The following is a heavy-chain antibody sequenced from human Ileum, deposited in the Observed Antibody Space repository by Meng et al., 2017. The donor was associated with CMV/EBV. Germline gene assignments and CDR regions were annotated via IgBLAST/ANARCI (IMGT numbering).Heavy chain of an antibody. V-gene: IGHV4-59*11. CDR3: AADLGSGDYYSLHF. CDR1: GGSINGHY. D-gene: IGHD3-10*01. CDR2: LYYSGTT. Sequence: LRLSCTVSGGSINGHYWSWIRQPPGKGLEWIGYLYYSGTTKYKSSLQGRVTISVDKSKNQFSLNLRSMTAADTAVYFCAADLGSGDYYSLHFWGQGTRVTVSS. J-gene: IGHJ4*02.